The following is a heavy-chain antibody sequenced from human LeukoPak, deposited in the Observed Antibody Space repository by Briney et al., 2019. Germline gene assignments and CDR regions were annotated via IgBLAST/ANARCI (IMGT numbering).Heavy chain of an antibody. CDR3: ARISSTSCFDY. CDR2: INPNSGGT. V-gene: IGHV1-2*02. J-gene: IGHJ4*02. CDR1: GYTFTSYG. Sequence: ASVKVSCKASGYTFTSYGISWVRQAPGQGLEWMGWINPNSGGTNYAQKFQGRVTMTRDTSISTAYMELSRLRSDDTAVYYCARISSTSCFDYWGQGTLVTVSS. D-gene: IGHD2-2*01.